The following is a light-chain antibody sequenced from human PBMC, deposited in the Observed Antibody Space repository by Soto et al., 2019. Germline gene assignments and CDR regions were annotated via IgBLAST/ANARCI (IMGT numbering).Light chain of an antibody. CDR3: MQALQTPRT. CDR1: QSLLHSNGYNY. Sequence: DIVMTQSPLSLPVTPGEPASISCRSSQSLLHSNGYNYLDWYLQKPGQSPQLLIYLAYNRASGVPGRFRGRGSGTDFKLKISGVEAEDVGVYYCMQALQTPRTFGLGTKVEIK. J-gene: IGKJ1*01. V-gene: IGKV2-28*01. CDR2: LAY.